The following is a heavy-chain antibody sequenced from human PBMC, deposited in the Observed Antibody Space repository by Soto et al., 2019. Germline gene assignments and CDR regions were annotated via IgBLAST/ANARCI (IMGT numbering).Heavy chain of an antibody. Sequence: EVQLVESGGGLVQPGGSLRLSCAASGFTVSSNYMSWVRQAPGKGLEWVSVIYSGGSTNYADSVKGRFTIYRDNSKNTQNLQMSILRAADTAVYYCEREGVVASTDWGQGTLVTVSS. CDR3: EREGVVASTD. CDR2: IYSGGST. D-gene: IGHD2-15*01. V-gene: IGHV3-66*01. J-gene: IGHJ4*02. CDR1: GFTVSSNY.